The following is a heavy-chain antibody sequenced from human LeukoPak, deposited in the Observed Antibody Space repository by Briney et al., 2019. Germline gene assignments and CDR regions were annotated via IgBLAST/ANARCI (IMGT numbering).Heavy chain of an antibody. CDR3: ARRYYYDSSGYYLGDY. CDR2: IYYSGST. J-gene: IGHJ4*02. V-gene: IGHV4-59*04. Sequence: SETLSLTCSVSGGSIGSYYWNWIRQPPGKGLEWIGYIYYSGSTYYNPSLKSRVTISVDTSKNQFSLKLSSVTAADTAVYYCARRYYYDSSGYYLGDYWGQGTLVTVSS. D-gene: IGHD3-22*01. CDR1: GGSIGSYY.